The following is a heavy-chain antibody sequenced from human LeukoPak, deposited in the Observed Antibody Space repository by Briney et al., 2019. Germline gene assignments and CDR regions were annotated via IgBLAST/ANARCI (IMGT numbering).Heavy chain of an antibody. J-gene: IGHJ4*02. CDR2: IYYSGST. CDR1: GGSISSYY. CDR3: ARGVAVAGTFDY. D-gene: IGHD6-19*01. Sequence: TDCLSLTCTVSGGSISSYYWSWIRQPPGKGLEWIGYIYYSGSTNYNPSLKSRVTISVDTSKNQFSLKLSSVTAADTAVYYCARGVAVAGTFDYWGQGTLVTVSS. V-gene: IGHV4-59*07.